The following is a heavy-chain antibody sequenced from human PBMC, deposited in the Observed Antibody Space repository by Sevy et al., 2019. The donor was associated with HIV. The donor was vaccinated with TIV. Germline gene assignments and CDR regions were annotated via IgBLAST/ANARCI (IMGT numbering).Heavy chain of an antibody. J-gene: IGHJ4*02. CDR3: ARGSSLRFLEWLLPGDY. CDR1: GFTFSSYA. V-gene: IGHV3-30-3*01. Sequence: GGSLRLSCAASGFTFSSYAMHWVRQAPGKGLEWVAVISYDGSNKYYADSVKGRFTISRDNSKNTQYLQMNSLRAEDTAVYYCARGSSLRFLEWLLPGDYWGQGTLVTVSS. D-gene: IGHD3-3*01. CDR2: ISYDGSNK.